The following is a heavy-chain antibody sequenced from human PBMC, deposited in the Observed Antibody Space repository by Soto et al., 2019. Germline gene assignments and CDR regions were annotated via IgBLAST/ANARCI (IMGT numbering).Heavy chain of an antibody. CDR2: IYLGDSDT. V-gene: IGHV5-51*01. Sequence: GESLKISCEGSGFSFTSNWIGWVRQMPGKGLEWMGTIYLGDSDTRYSPSFQGQVTISADKSISTAYLQWSSLKASDTAMYYCATLSSGNYYFDYWGQGTLVTVSS. CDR3: ATLSSGNYYFDY. CDR1: GFSFTSNW. J-gene: IGHJ4*02. D-gene: IGHD1-26*01.